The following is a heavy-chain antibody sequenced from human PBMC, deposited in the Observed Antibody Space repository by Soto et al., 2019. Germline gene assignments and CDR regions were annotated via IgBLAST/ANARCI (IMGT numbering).Heavy chain of an antibody. CDR1: GFTFSSYA. CDR2: ISGSGGST. D-gene: IGHD1-1*01. CDR3: AKDNERSANGFDP. V-gene: IGHV3-23*01. Sequence: GESLKISCAASGFTFSSYAMSWVRQAPGKGLEWVSAISGSGGSTYYADSGKGRFTISRDNSKNTLYLQMKSEGAEDKSVYCGAKDNERSANGFDPWGQGTLVTVSS. J-gene: IGHJ5*02.